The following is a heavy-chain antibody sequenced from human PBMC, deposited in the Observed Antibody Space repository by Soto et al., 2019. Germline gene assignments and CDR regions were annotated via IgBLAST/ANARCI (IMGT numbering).Heavy chain of an antibody. D-gene: IGHD2-21*02. V-gene: IGHV3-30-3*01. Sequence: GGSLRLSCAASGFTFSSYAMHWVRQAPGKGLEWVAVISYDGSNKYYADSVKGRFTISRDNSKNTLYLQMNSLRAEDTAVYYCARIDCGGDCYSAGRPHSYFDYWGQGTLVTVSS. CDR3: ARIDCGGDCYSAGRPHSYFDY. CDR1: GFTFSSYA. CDR2: ISYDGSNK. J-gene: IGHJ4*02.